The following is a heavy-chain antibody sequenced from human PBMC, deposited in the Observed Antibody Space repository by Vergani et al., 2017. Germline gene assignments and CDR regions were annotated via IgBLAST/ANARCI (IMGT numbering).Heavy chain of an antibody. CDR2: IFSKDEK. V-gene: IGHV2-26*01. Sequence: QVTLKESGPVLVKPTETLTLTCTVSGFSLSNARMGVSWIRQPPGKALEWLAHIFSKDEKSYSTSLKSRLTISKDTSKSQVVLTMTNMDPVDTATYYCARIHGTWDDVWGGPNYDDNYGMDVWGQGTTVTVSS. CDR3: ARIHGTWDDVWGGPNYDDNYGMDV. D-gene: IGHD3-3*01. J-gene: IGHJ6*02. CDR1: GFSLSNARMG.